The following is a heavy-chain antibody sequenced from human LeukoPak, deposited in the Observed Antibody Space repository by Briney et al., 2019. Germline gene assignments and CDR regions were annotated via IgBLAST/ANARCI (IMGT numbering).Heavy chain of an antibody. V-gene: IGHV3-66*01. CDR1: GFTVSSNY. CDR3: ARETYDYVWGSYRYWYFDY. Sequence: GGSLRLSCAASGFTVSSNYMSWVRQAPGKGLEWVSVIYSGGSTYYADSVKGRFTISRDNSKSTLYLQMNSLRAEDTAVYYCARETYDYVWGSYRYWYFDYWGQGTLVTVSS. D-gene: IGHD3-16*02. CDR2: IYSGGST. J-gene: IGHJ4*02.